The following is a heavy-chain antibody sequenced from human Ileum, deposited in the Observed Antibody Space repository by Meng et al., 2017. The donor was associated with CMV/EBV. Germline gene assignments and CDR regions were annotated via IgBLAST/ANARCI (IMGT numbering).Heavy chain of an antibody. D-gene: IGHD3-10*01. V-gene: IGHV4-4*07. CDR2: IYTSGTT. J-gene: IGHJ4*02. CDR1: GGSISNYY. Sequence: QVQLQESGPGLVKTSETLSLTCCVSGGSISNYYWSWIRQPAGKGLEWIAHIYTSGTTNSNPSLKSRVTMSVDTSRNQFSLKLTSVTAADTAVYYCARNYGSGNWNFFHYWGQGTLVTVSS. CDR3: ARNYGSGNWNFFHY.